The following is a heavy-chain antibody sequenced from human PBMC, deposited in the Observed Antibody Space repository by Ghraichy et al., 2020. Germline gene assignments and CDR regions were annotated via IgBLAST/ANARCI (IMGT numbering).Heavy chain of an antibody. J-gene: IGHJ4*02. CDR1: GYTFTRYL. Sequence: ASVKVSCKASGYTFTRYLMHWVRQAPGQGLEWMAIINPNGGYTKYAQKFQGRVTVTRDTSTSTVYMESSGLTSEDTAVYFCARDRSNSWTFDYWGQGTLVTVSS. CDR2: INPNGGYT. D-gene: IGHD2-2*01. CDR3: ARDRSNSWTFDY. V-gene: IGHV1-46*01.